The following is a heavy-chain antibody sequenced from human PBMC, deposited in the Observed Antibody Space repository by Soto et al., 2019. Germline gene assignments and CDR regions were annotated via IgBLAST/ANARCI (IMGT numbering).Heavy chain of an antibody. J-gene: IGHJ4*02. V-gene: IGHV3-30-3*01. CDR2: ISYDGSNK. CDR1: GFTFSSYA. Sequence: PGGSLRLSCAASGFTFSSYAMHWVRQAPGKGLEWVAVISYDGSNKYYADSVKGRFTISRDNAKNTLYLQMNSLRAEDTAVYYCARGTVTPGLDYWGQGTLVTVSS. D-gene: IGHD4-17*01. CDR3: ARGTVTPGLDY.